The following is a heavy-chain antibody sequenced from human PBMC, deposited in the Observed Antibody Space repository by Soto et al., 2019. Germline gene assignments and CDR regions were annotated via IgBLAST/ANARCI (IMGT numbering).Heavy chain of an antibody. D-gene: IGHD1-26*01. CDR1: CGSISSSSYY. J-gene: IGHJ4*02. CDR2: IYYSGST. Sequence: SETLSLTCTVSCGSISSSSYYWGWIRQPPGKGLEWIGSIYYSGSTYYNPSLKSRVPISVDTAKNQFSLKLSSATAADTAVYYCARHGWGGATTIDYWGQGTLVTVSS. CDR3: ARHGWGGATTIDY. V-gene: IGHV4-39*01.